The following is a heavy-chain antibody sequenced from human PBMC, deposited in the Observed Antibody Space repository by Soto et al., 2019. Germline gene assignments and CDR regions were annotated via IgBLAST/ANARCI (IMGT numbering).Heavy chain of an antibody. CDR1: GGSISNCC. J-gene: IGHJ3*02. CDR3: ANEGYYDSSGYFGPPGI. V-gene: IGHV4-59*12. Sequence: PXETQSVTCTVAGGSISNCCLSWIRQPPGKGLEWIGYIYYSGNPTYNPSFKSRVTMSVDNSKNTLYLQMNSLRAEDTAVYYCANEGYYDSSGYFGPPGIWGQGTMVTVSS. CDR2: IYYSGNP. D-gene: IGHD3-22*01.